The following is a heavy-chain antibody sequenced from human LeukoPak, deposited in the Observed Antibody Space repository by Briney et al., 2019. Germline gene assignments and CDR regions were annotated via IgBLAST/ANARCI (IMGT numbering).Heavy chain of an antibody. D-gene: IGHD3-3*01. CDR3: AKNPQGDFWSGYYYFEY. J-gene: IGHJ4*02. CDR2: ISGSGGST. Sequence: PGGSLRLSCAASGFTFSSYAMSWVRQAPGKGLEWVSAISGSGGSTYYADSVKGRFTISRDNSKNTLYLQMNSLRVEDTAIYYCAKNPQGDFWSGYYYFEYWGQGTLVTASS. CDR1: GFTFSSYA. V-gene: IGHV3-23*01.